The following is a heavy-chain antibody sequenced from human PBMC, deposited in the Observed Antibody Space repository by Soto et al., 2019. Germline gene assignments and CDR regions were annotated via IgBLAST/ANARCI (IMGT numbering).Heavy chain of an antibody. CDR3: AKLGFCSGGTCYLDYYNGVDV. V-gene: IGHV3-23*01. CDR2: IGSGGTA. CDR1: GFTFSRNA. Sequence: EVQLLESGGGVVQPGGSLRLSCAASGFTFSRNAMSWVRQAPGKGLEWVSTIGSGGTAYYADSVKGRFTISRDISKNTRSLQVYRLRTEDTAVYYCAKLGFCSGGTCYLDYYNGVDVWGQGTTVTVSS. J-gene: IGHJ6*02. D-gene: IGHD2-15*01.